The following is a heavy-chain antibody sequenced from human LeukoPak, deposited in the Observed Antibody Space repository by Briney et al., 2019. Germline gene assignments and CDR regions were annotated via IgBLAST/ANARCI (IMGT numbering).Heavy chain of an antibody. CDR2: SYYIGNT. Sequence: SETLSLTCVVSGGSMRSSSYYWGWIRQSPGGGLEYIGSSYYIGNTFYSPSLQSRVTISVDTSKNQFSLNLTSVTAADTALYYCARMRGDFSTGHYSYYYYIDVWGKGTTVTVSS. V-gene: IGHV4-39*07. D-gene: IGHD3/OR15-3a*01. J-gene: IGHJ6*03. CDR3: ARMRGDFSTGHYSYYYYIDV. CDR1: GGSMRSSSYY.